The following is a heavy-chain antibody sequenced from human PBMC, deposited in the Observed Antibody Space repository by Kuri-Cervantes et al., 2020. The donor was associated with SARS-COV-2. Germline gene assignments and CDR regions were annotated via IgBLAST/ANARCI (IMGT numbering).Heavy chain of an antibody. CDR1: GYIFTSHN. V-gene: IGHV1-46*01. CDR3: AREYYYGSGRYYGAFDH. J-gene: IGHJ4*02. D-gene: IGHD3-10*01. CDR2: LNPSGGSR. Sequence: ASVKVSCKASGYIFTSHNMHWVRQAPGQGLEWMGMLNPSGGSRINTQKFQGRLTMTRDTPTSTAYMELSSLRSDDTAVYYCAREYYYGSGRYYGAFDHWGQGTPVTVSP.